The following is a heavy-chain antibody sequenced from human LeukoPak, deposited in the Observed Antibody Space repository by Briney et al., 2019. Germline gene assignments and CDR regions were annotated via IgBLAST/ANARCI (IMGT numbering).Heavy chain of an antibody. CDR2: IYSGGST. V-gene: IGHV3-66*01. CDR3: AKNRWFGELFAGNFDY. Sequence: SGGSLRLSCAASGFTVSSNYMSWVRQAPGKGLEWVSVIYSGGSTYYADSVKGRFTISRDNSKNTLYLQMNSLRAEDTAVYYCAKNRWFGELFAGNFDYWGQGTLVTVSS. CDR1: GFTVSSNY. J-gene: IGHJ4*02. D-gene: IGHD3-10*01.